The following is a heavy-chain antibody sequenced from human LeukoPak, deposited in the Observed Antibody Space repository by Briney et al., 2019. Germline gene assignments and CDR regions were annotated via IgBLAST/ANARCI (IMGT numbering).Heavy chain of an antibody. CDR3: ARGRDGYLFFDY. D-gene: IGHD5-18*01. Sequence: GGSLRLSCAASGFTCSSYSMNWVRQAPGKGLEWVSSISSSSSYIYYADSVKGRFTISRDNAKNSLYLQMNSLRAEDTAVYYCARGRDGYLFFDYWGQGTLVTVSS. V-gene: IGHV3-21*01. CDR2: ISSSSSYI. CDR1: GFTCSSYS. J-gene: IGHJ4*02.